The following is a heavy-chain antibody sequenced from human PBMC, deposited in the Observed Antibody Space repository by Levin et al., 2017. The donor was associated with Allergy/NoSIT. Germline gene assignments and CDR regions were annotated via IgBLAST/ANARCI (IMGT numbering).Heavy chain of an antibody. V-gene: IGHV1-3*01. CDR3: ARDFCSGSTCSLFGA. Sequence: PGGSLRLSCKASGYSFTSYTIHWVRQAPGQRLEWMAWINAANGDTSLSQKFPGRVAITRDASTNTISLELRSLRSEDSAVYFCARDFCSGSTCSLFGAWGQGTLVTVST. CDR2: INAANGDT. D-gene: IGHD3-3*01. CDR1: GYSFTSYT. J-gene: IGHJ5*02.